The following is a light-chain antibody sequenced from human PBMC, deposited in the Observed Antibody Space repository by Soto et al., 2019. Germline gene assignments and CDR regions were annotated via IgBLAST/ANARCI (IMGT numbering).Light chain of an antibody. V-gene: IGLV2-23*02. CDR3: CSYAGSSTFLV. Sequence: QSALTQPASVSGSPGQSITISCTGTSSDVGGYHFVSWYQQHPGKAPKLMLSEVSKRPSGVSTRFSDSKSGNTASLTISGLQAEDEADYYCCSYAGSSTFLVFGGGTKVTVL. CDR1: SSDVGGYHF. CDR2: EVS. J-gene: IGLJ2*01.